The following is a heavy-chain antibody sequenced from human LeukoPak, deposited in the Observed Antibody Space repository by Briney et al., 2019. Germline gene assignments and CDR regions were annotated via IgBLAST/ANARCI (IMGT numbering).Heavy chain of an antibody. CDR1: GYTLTELS. J-gene: IGHJ6*04. Sequence: GASVKVSCTVSGYTLTELSMHWVRQAPGKGLEWMGSFDPEDGETIYAQKFQGRVTMTEDTSTDTAYMELSSLRSEDTAVYYCATVPNYFRGNYGMDVWGKGTTVTVSS. CDR3: ATVPNYFRGNYGMDV. V-gene: IGHV1-24*01. D-gene: IGHD3-10*02. CDR2: FDPEDGET.